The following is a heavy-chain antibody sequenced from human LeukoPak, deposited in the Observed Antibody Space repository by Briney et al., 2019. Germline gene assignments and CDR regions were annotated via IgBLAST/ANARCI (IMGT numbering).Heavy chain of an antibody. Sequence: SETLSLTCTVSGGSISSSSYYWGWIRQPPGKGLEWIGSIYYSGSTYYNPSLKSRVTISVDTSKNQFSLKLSSVTAADTAVYYCARDHGDSYYFDYWGQGTLVTVSS. D-gene: IGHD4-17*01. V-gene: IGHV4-39*07. CDR3: ARDHGDSYYFDY. CDR1: GGSISSSSYY. J-gene: IGHJ4*02. CDR2: IYYSGST.